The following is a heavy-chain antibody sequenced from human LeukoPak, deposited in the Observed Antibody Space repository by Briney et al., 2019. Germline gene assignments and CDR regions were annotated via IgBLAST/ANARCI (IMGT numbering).Heavy chain of an antibody. J-gene: IGHJ4*02. CDR3: AKDPYNWNDEGLPDY. CDR2: ISYGGSNK. D-gene: IGHD1-20*01. CDR1: GFTFSSYG. Sequence: GRSLRLSCAASGFTFSSYGMHWVRQAPGKGLEWVAVISYGGSNKYYADSVKGRFTISRDNSKNTLYLQMNSLRAEDTAVYYCAKDPYNWNDEGLPDYWGQGTLVTVSS. V-gene: IGHV3-30*18.